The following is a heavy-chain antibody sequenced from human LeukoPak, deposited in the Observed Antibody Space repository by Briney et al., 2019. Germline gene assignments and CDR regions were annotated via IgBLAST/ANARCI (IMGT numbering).Heavy chain of an antibody. CDR1: GDSISHFY. V-gene: IGHV4-59*01. CDR3: ARGLNLYNWNYFAGV. D-gene: IGHD1-7*01. CDR2: ISYSGST. Sequence: PSETLSLTCTVSGDSISHFYWIWIRQPPGKGLEWISYISYSGSTNYNPSLKSRVTISVDTSKNQFSLKLTSVTAADTAVYYCARGLNLYNWNYFAGVWGQGTLVTVSS. J-gene: IGHJ4*02.